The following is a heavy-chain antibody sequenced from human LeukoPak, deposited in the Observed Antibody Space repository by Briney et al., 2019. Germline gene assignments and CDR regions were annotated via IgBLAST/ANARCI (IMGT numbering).Heavy chain of an antibody. J-gene: IGHJ6*03. V-gene: IGHV3-23*01. Sequence: GGSLRLSCAASGFTFSSYAMSWVRQAPGKGLEWVSGISGSGGSTYYADSVKGRFTISRDNSKNTLYLQMNSLRAEDTAVYYCARVAGYCSGGSCYYYYYYMDVWGKGTTVTISS. CDR3: ARVAGYCSGGSCYYYYYYMDV. D-gene: IGHD2-15*01. CDR1: GFTFSSYA. CDR2: ISGSGGST.